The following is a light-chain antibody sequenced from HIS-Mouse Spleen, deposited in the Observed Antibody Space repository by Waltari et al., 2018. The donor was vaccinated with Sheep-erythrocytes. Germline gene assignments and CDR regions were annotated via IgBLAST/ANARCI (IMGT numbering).Light chain of an antibody. J-gene: IGLJ2*01. Sequence: NFMLTQPHSVSESPGKTVTISCTRSSVSMPSNHVQGYQQRPGSAPTTVIYEDNQRPSGVPDRFSGSIDSSSNSASLTISGLKTEDEADYYCQSYDSSNVVFGGGTKLTVL. CDR3: QSYDSSNVV. CDR2: EDN. V-gene: IGLV6-57*04. CDR1: SVSMPSNH.